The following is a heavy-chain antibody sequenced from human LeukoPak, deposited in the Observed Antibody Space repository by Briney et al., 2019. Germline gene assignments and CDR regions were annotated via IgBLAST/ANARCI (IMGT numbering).Heavy chain of an antibody. D-gene: IGHD3-3*01. Sequence: ASVKVSCKASGYTFTGYYMHWVRQAPGQGLEWMGWINPNSGGTNYAQKFQGRVTMTRDTSISTAYIELSRLRSDDTAVYYCARGSTYYDFWSGYYPMNFDYWGQGTLVTVSS. CDR3: ARGSTYYDFWSGYYPMNFDY. CDR2: INPNSGGT. CDR1: GYTFTGYY. J-gene: IGHJ4*02. V-gene: IGHV1-2*02.